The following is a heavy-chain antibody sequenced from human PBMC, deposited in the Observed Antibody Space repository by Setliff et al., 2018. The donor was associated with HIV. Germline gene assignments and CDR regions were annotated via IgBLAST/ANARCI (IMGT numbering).Heavy chain of an antibody. CDR3: ARRGLRGSSGFPYYFYMDV. CDR2: IFYSGST. CDR1: GGSISGHY. Sequence: PSETLSLTCSVSGGSISGHYWSWIRQPPGKGLEWIGDIFYSGSTNYNPSLKSRVTISVDTSKNQFSLKLSSVTAADTAVYYCARRGLRGSSGFPYYFYMDVWDKGTTVTVSS. D-gene: IGHD3-22*01. V-gene: IGHV4-59*11. J-gene: IGHJ6*03.